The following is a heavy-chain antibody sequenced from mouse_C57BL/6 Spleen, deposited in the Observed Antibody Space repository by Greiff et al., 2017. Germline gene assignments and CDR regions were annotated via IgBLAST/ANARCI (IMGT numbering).Heavy chain of an antibody. Sequence: QVQLKQPGAELVMPGASVKLSCKASGYTFTSYWMHWVKQRPGQGLEWIGEIDPSDSYTNYNQKFKGKSTLTVDKSSSTAYMQLSSLTSADSAVYYCARSAYDGYYVAYWGQGTLVTVSA. J-gene: IGHJ3*01. CDR1: GYTFTSYW. D-gene: IGHD2-3*01. CDR3: ARSAYDGYYVAY. V-gene: IGHV1-69*01. CDR2: IDPSDSYT.